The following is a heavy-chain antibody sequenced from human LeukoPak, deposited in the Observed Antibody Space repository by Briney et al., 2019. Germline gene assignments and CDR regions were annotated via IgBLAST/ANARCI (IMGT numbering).Heavy chain of an antibody. CDR3: ARNRATDY. V-gene: IGHV3-48*01. Sequence: GGSLRLSCAASGFTFSSYGMHWVRQAPGKGLEWVSYISSSSTIYYADSVKGRFTISRDNAKNPLYLQTNSLRAEDTAVYYCARNRATDYWGQGTLVTVSS. CDR1: GFTFSSYG. CDR2: ISSSSTI. D-gene: IGHD3-10*01. J-gene: IGHJ4*02.